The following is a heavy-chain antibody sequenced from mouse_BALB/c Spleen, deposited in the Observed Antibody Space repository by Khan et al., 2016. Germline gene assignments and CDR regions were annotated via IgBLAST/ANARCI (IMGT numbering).Heavy chain of an antibody. CDR2: INTYTGEP. CDR3: ARSRGYLSAMDY. V-gene: IGHV9-1*02. D-gene: IGHD2-3*01. J-gene: IGHJ4*01. CDR1: GYTFTNYG. Sequence: QIQLVQSGPELKKPGETVKISCKASGYTFTNYGMNWVKQAPGKGLKWMGWINTYTGEPTYADDFKGRFAFSLETSASTAYLQINNLKNEDIATDFCARSRGYLSAMDYWGQGTSVTVSS.